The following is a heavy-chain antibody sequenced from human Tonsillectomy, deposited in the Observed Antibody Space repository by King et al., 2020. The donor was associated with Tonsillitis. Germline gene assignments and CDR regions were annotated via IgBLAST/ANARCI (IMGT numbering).Heavy chain of an antibody. J-gene: IGHJ5*02. V-gene: IGHV4-34*01. CDR3: ARKYGGFLNWFDP. Sequence: VQLQQWGAGLLKPSETLSLTCAVYGGSFSGYYWNWIRQPPGKGLEWIGEINHSRITNYNPSLKSRVTISVDTSKNQFSLQLSSVTAADTAVYYCARKYGGFLNWFDPWGQGTRVTVSS. D-gene: IGHD2/OR15-2a*01. CDR2: INHSRIT. CDR1: GGSFSGYY.